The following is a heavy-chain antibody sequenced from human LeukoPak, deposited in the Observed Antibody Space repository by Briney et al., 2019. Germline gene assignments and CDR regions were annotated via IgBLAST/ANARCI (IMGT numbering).Heavy chain of an antibody. CDR2: ISAYSGNT. CDR1: GGTFSSYA. CDR3: ARDMSSGWSFDY. Sequence: ASVKVSCKASGGTFSSYAISWVRQAPGQGLEWMGWISAYSGNTNYAQKLQGRVTITRDTSASTAYMELSSLRSEDTAVYYCARDMSSGWSFDYWGQGTLVTVSS. D-gene: IGHD6-19*01. J-gene: IGHJ4*02. V-gene: IGHV1-18*01.